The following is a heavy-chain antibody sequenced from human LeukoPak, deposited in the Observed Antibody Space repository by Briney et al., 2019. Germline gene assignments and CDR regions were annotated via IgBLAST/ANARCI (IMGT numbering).Heavy chain of an antibody. CDR3: ARGTGLWFGDNAFDI. CDR1: GYTFTGYY. J-gene: IGHJ3*02. V-gene: IGHV1-2*04. Sequence: ASVKVSCKASGYTFTGYYMHWVRQAPGQGLEWMGWINPNSGGTNYAQKFQGWVTMTRDTSISTAYMELSRLRSDDTAVYYCARGTGLWFGDNAFDIWGQGTMVTVSS. D-gene: IGHD3-10*01. CDR2: INPNSGGT.